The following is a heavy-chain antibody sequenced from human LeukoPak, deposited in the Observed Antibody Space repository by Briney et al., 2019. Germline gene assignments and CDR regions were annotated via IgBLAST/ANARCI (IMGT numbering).Heavy chain of an antibody. J-gene: IGHJ4*02. V-gene: IGHV3-30-3*01. CDR3: ARGDSLMVSAIEFDF. CDR1: GFTFSSYA. Sequence: PGGSLRLSCAASGFTFSSYAMHWVRQAPGKGLEWVAVISYDGSNKYYADSVKGRFTISRDNSKNTLYLQMNSLRAEDTAVYYCARGDSLMVSAIEFDFWGQGTLVTVSS. CDR2: ISYDGSNK. D-gene: IGHD2-8*01.